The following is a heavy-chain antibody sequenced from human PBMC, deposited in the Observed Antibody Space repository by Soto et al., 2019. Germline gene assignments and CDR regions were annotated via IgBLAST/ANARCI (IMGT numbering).Heavy chain of an antibody. J-gene: IGHJ5*02. Sequence: VASVKVSCKASGFTFTSSAVQWVRQARGQRLEWIGWIVVGSGNTNYAQKFQERVTITRDMSTSTAYMELSSLRSEDTAVYYCAAASVGYSYGQNNWFDPWGQGTLVTVSS. CDR2: IVVGSGNT. V-gene: IGHV1-58*01. D-gene: IGHD5-18*01. CDR3: AAASVGYSYGQNNWFDP. CDR1: GFTFTSSA.